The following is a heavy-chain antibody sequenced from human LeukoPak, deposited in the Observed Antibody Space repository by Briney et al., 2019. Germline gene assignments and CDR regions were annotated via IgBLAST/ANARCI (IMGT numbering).Heavy chain of an antibody. V-gene: IGHV3-53*04. CDR1: GFSVSRNY. J-gene: IGHJ5*02. CDR2: IDSGDST. Sequence: QPGGSLRLSCAAAGFSVSRNYMSWVRQAPGKGLEWVSVIDSGDSTYHADSVKGRFTISRHNSKNTVYLQMNSLRGEDTAVYYCARIEAPNWFDPWGQGTLVTVSS. CDR3: ARIEAPNWFDP.